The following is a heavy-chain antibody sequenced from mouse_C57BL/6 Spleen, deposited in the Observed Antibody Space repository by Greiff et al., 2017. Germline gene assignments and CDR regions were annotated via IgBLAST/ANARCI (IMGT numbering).Heavy chain of an antibody. CDR1: GYTFTSYW. CDR3: AREGVYYYGSSLFDY. J-gene: IGHJ2*01. Sequence: VKLQQPGAELVRPGSSVKLSCKASGYTFTSYWMHWVKQRPIQGLEWIGNIDPSDSETHYNQKFKDKATLTVDKSSSTAYMQLSSLTSEDSAVYYCAREGVYYYGSSLFDYWGQGTTLTVSS. V-gene: IGHV1-52*01. D-gene: IGHD1-1*01. CDR2: IDPSDSET.